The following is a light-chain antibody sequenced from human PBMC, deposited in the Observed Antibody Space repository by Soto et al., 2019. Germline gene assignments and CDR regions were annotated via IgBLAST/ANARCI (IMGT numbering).Light chain of an antibody. CDR1: QSISTY. CDR2: DVS. J-gene: IGKJ4*01. CDR3: QQRYSWPPGLT. Sequence: EIVLTQSPATLSLSPGEIATLSCRASQSISTYLAWSQQKPGQAPRLLIYDVSKRAAGVPARFSGSGSGTDFALTISSLEPEDFAVYYCQQRYSWPPGLTFGGGTKVEI. V-gene: IGKV3-11*01.